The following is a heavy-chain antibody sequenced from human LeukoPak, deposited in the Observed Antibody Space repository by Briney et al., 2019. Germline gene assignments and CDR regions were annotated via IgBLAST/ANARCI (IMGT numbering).Heavy chain of an antibody. V-gene: IGHV4-39*07. J-gene: IGHJ5*02. CDR2: IYYSGST. Sequence: SETLSLTCTVSGGSISSSSYYWGWIRQPPGKGLEWIGSIYYSGSTYYNPSLKSRVTISVDTSKNQFSLKLSSVIAADTAVYYCARTGYSSSWHLNWFDPWGQGTLVTVSS. CDR1: GGSISSSSYY. D-gene: IGHD6-13*01. CDR3: ARTGYSSSWHLNWFDP.